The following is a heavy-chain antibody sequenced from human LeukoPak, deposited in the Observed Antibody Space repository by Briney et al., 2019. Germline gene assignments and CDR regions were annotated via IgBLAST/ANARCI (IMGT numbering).Heavy chain of an antibody. V-gene: IGHV3-21*01. CDR1: GFTFSSYS. J-gene: IGHJ6*03. Sequence: PGGSLRLSCAASGFTFSSYSMNWVRQAPGKGLEWVSSISSNSSYIYYADSVKGRFTISRDNAKNSLYLQMNSLRAEDTAVYYCARSLKPYYYMDVWGKGTTVTVSS. CDR2: ISSNSSYI. CDR3: ARSLKPYYYMDV.